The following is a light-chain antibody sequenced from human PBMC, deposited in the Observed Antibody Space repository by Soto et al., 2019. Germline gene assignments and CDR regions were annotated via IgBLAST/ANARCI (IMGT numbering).Light chain of an antibody. CDR3: QQSNSYPLT. V-gene: IGKV1-5*03. CDR1: QSISGW. CDR2: KAS. Sequence: DIQMTQSPSTLSASVGDRVTITCRAGQSISGWLAWYQQEPGKAPNLLIYKASTLESGVPSRFSGSGSGTEFTLTISSLQPDDFATYYCQQSNSYPLTIGGGTKVDIK. J-gene: IGKJ4*01.